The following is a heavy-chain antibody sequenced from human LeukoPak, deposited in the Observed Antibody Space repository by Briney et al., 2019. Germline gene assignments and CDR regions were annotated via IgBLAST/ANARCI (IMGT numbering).Heavy chain of an antibody. J-gene: IGHJ4*02. CDR3: ARGPSTAAAGAFDY. V-gene: IGHV3-38-3*01. Sequence: GGSLRLSCAASGFTVSSNEMSWVRQAPGKGLEWVSSISGGSTYYADSRKGRFTISRDNSKNTLYLQMNSLRAEDTAVYYCARGPSTAAAGAFDYWGQGTLVTVSS. D-gene: IGHD6-13*01. CDR1: GFTVSSNE. CDR2: ISGGST.